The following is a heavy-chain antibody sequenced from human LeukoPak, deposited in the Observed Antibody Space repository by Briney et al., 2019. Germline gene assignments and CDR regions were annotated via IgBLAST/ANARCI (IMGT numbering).Heavy chain of an antibody. V-gene: IGHV4-34*01. Sequence: SETLSLTCAVYGGSFSGHYWSWIRQPPGKGLEWIGEINHSGSTNYNPSLKSRVTMSVDTSKNQFSLKLSSVTAADTAVYYCARDAFNAENYYDSSGSFDYWGQGTLVTVSS. CDR2: INHSGST. J-gene: IGHJ4*02. CDR3: ARDAFNAENYYDSSGSFDY. CDR1: GGSFSGHY. D-gene: IGHD3-22*01.